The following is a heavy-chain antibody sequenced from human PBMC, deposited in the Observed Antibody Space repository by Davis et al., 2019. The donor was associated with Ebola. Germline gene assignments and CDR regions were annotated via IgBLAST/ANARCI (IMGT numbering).Heavy chain of an antibody. Sequence: ASVKVSCKASGYTFTSYYMHWVRQAPGQGLEWMGIINPSGGSTSYAQKFQGRVTMTTDTSTSTAYMELRSLRSDDTAVYYCARVGTYYYDSSGYTNEAYYFDYWGQGTLVTVSS. V-gene: IGHV1-46*01. J-gene: IGHJ4*02. CDR2: INPSGGST. D-gene: IGHD3-22*01. CDR3: ARVGTYYYDSSGYTNEAYYFDY. CDR1: GYTFTSYY.